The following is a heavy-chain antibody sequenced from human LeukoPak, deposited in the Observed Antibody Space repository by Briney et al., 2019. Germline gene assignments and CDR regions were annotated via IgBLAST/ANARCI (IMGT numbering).Heavy chain of an antibody. CDR1: GGSISNGDYY. Sequence: PSETLSLTCTVSGGSISNGDYYWNWIRQHPEKSLEWIGYIFYSGSAYYNPSLKSRVTISVDTSKNQFSLKLSSVTDADTAVYYCARGSTLIRGFDYWGQGTLVTVSS. V-gene: IGHV4-31*03. CDR2: IFYSGSA. D-gene: IGHD3-10*01. J-gene: IGHJ4*02. CDR3: ARGSTLIRGFDY.